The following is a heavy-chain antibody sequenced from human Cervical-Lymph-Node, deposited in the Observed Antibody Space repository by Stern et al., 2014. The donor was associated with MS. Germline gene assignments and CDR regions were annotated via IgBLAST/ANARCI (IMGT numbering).Heavy chain of an antibody. CDR2: ISRSGTT. Sequence: EVQLVQSGGGLVQPGGSLRLSCAASGFTFSDFSINWVRQAPGKGPEWISSISRSGTTYYVDSVKGRFTISRDNAKNSLYLHMDSLRDEDTAVYSCATLDSWGQGTLVIVSS. V-gene: IGHV3-48*02. J-gene: IGHJ5*01. CDR3: ATLDS. CDR1: GFTFSDFS.